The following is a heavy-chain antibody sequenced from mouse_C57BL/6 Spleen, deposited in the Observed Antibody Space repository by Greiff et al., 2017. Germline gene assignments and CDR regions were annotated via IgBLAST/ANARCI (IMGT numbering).Heavy chain of an antibody. CDR2: IDPSDSET. CDR1: GYTFTSYW. J-gene: IGHJ1*03. CDR3: ARYNGSSYYWYFDV. V-gene: IGHV1-52*01. D-gene: IGHD1-1*01. Sequence: VQLQQPGAELVRPGSSVKLSCKASGYTFTSYWMHWVKQRPIQGLEWIGNIDPSDSETHYNQKFKDKATLTVDKSSSTAYMQISSLTSEDSAVYYCARYNGSSYYWYFDVWGTGTTVTVSS.